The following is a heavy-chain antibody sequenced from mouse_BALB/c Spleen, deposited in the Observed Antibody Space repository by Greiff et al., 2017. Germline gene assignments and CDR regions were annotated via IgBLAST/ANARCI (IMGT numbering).Heavy chain of an antibody. V-gene: IGHV6-6*02. CDR2: IRLESNTYAT. CDR1: GFTFSNYW. J-gene: IGHJ2*01. CDR3: TRGGLLRLHHYFDY. Sequence: EVKLVESGGGLVQPGGSMKLSCVASGFTFSNYWVNWVRQSPGKGLEWVAEIRLESNTYATHYAESVKGRFTISSDDSNSSVYLQLNNLRAEDNGIYYCTRGGLLRLHHYFDYWGQGTTLTVSS. D-gene: IGHD1-2*01.